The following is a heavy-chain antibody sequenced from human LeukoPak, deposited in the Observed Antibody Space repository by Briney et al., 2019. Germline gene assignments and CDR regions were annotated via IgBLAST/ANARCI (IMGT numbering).Heavy chain of an antibody. CDR3: ARVPHYYFGYGCFDT. D-gene: IGHD3/OR15-3a*01. CDR2: IDQSGTT. Sequence: SETLSLTCVVNGGSFSGYYLSWIRQPPGKGLEWIGEIDQSGTTNYNPSLKSRVAISIDTSKKQFSLTLTSMTAADTAVYYCARVPHYYFGYGCFDTWGQGTRVTVSS. J-gene: IGHJ4*03. V-gene: IGHV4-34*01. CDR1: GGSFSGYY.